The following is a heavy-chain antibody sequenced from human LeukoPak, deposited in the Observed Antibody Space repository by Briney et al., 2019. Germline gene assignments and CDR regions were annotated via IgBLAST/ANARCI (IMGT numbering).Heavy chain of an antibody. J-gene: IGHJ5*02. D-gene: IGHD6-13*01. CDR3: ARGTVAAAAGTVNWFDP. V-gene: IGHV4-30-2*01. CDR1: GGSISSGGYY. Sequence: MASQTLSLTCTVSGGSISSGGYYWSWIRQPPGKGLEWIGYIYHSGSTYYNPSLKSRVTISVDRSKNQFSLKLSSVTAADTAVYYCARGTVAAAAGTVNWFDPWGQGTLVTVSS. CDR2: IYHSGST.